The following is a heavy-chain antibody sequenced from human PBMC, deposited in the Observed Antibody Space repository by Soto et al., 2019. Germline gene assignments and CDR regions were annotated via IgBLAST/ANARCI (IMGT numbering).Heavy chain of an antibody. J-gene: IGHJ4*02. CDR3: TKRLGSTATTYGDY. Sequence: PWGSLRLSCTASGFTFSSYDMSWGRQAPGKGLEWVSVISDNGDTKYYVDSVKGRFTISRDNSKNTLYLQMNSLRVEDTAVYYCTKRLGSTATTYGDYWGQGTPVTVSS. V-gene: IGHV3-23*01. CDR1: GFTFSSYD. CDR2: ISDNGDTK. D-gene: IGHD1-1*01.